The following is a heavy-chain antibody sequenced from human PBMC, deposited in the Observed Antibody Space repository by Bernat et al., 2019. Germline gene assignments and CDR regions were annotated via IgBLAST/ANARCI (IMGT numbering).Heavy chain of an antibody. Sequence: QVQLVESGGGLVKPGGSLRLSCAASGFTFSDYYMSWIRQAPGKGLEWVSYISSSSSYTNYADSVKGRFTISRDNAKNSLYLQMNSLRAEDTAVYYCARYWSKYYYDSSGNDAFDIWGQGTMVTVSS. CDR3: ARYWSKYYYDSSGNDAFDI. V-gene: IGHV3-11*05. CDR1: GFTFSDYY. J-gene: IGHJ3*02. D-gene: IGHD3-22*01. CDR2: ISSSSSYT.